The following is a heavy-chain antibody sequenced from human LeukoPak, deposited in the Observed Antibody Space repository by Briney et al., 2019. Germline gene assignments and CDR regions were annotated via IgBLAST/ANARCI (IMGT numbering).Heavy chain of an antibody. Sequence: PGGSLRLSCAASGFTLSSYAMSWVRQAPGKGLEWVSAIRRSGGSTYYADSVKGRFTISRDNAKNTLYLQMNSVRAEDTAVYYCAKDLKSTVSVSAFDIWGQGTMVTVSS. D-gene: IGHD4-17*01. CDR1: GFTLSSYA. CDR2: IRRSGGST. CDR3: AKDLKSTVSVSAFDI. V-gene: IGHV3-23*01. J-gene: IGHJ3*02.